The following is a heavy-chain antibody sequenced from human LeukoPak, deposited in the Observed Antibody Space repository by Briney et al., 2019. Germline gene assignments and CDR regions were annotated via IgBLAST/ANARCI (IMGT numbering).Heavy chain of an antibody. V-gene: IGHV4-39*07. D-gene: IGHD3-10*01. CDR2: INHSGST. CDR1: GGSISSSSYY. Sequence: SETLSLTCTVSGGSISSSSYYWSWIRQPPGKGLEWIGEINHSGSTNYNPSLKSRVTISVDTSKNQFSLKLSSVTAADTAVYYCARAVGGDGSGSLWGPGTLVTVSS. CDR3: ARAVGGDGSGSL. J-gene: IGHJ4*02.